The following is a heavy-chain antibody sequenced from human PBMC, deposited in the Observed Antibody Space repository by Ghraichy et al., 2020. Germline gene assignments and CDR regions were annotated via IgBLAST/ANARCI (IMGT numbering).Heavy chain of an antibody. CDR1: GYSFTSYW. CDR3: AGGSYGPYYYYGMDV. J-gene: IGHJ6*02. D-gene: IGHD3-16*01. V-gene: IGHV5-51*01. Sequence: GGSLNISCKGSGYSFTSYWIGWVRQMPGKGLEWMGIIYPGDSDTRYSPSFQGQVTISADKSISTAYLQWSSLKASDTAMYYCAGGSYGPYYYYGMDVWGQGTTVTVSS. CDR2: IYPGDSDT.